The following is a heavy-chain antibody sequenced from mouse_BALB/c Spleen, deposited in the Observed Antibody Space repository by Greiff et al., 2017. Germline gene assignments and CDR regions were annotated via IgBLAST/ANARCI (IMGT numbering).Heavy chain of an antibody. CDR1: GYTFTSYW. V-gene: IGHV1-69*02. Sequence: QVQLQQPGAELVKPGASVKLSCKASGYTFTSYWMQWVKQRPGQSLEWIGEIDPSDSYTNYNQKFKGKATLTVDKSSSTAYMQLSSLTSEDSAVYYCARTGGYFDVWGAGTTVTVSS. D-gene: IGHD4-1*01. J-gene: IGHJ1*01. CDR3: ARTGGYFDV. CDR2: IDPSDSYT.